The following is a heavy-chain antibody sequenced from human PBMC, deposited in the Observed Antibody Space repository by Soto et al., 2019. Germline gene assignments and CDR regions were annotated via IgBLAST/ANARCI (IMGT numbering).Heavy chain of an antibody. CDR3: AKDQASGQGSFDS. V-gene: IGHV3-30*18. Sequence: VGSLRPSCAASRFTFNIYGMHWVRQAPDKGLEWVALISYDGSNQYYADSVKGRFTISRDNSKNTLFLQMNSLRADDTAVYYCAKDQASGQGSFDSWGQGTLVTVSS. CDR1: RFTFNIYG. CDR2: ISYDGSNQ. J-gene: IGHJ4*02.